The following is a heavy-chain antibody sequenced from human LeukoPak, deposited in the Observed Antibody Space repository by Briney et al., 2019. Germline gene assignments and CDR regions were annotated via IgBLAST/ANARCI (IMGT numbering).Heavy chain of an antibody. J-gene: IGHJ4*02. V-gene: IGHV4-61*02. CDR1: GGSITSGSYY. CDR2: IYISDST. D-gene: IGHD3-22*01. Sequence: PSQTLSLTCIVSGGSITSGSYYWNWIRQPAGKGLEWIGRIYISDSTNYNPSLKSRVTISVDTSKNQFSLNLSSVTAADTAVYYCARGGYYYDSLPDYWGQGTLVTVSS. CDR3: ARGGYYYDSLPDY.